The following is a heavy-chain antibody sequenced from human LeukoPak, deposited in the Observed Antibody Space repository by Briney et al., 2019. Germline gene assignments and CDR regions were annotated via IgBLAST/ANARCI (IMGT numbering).Heavy chain of an antibody. CDR1: GDSVSSNSAA. D-gene: IGHD6-19*01. CDR2: TYYRSKWYN. CDR3: AREYSSGWYGVNWFDP. Sequence: SQTLSLTYAISGDSVSSNSAAWNWIRQSPSRGLEWLGRTYYRSKWYNDYAVSVKSRITINPDTSKNQFSLQLNSVTPEDTAVYYCAREYSSGWYGVNWFDPWGQGTLVTVSS. V-gene: IGHV6-1*01. J-gene: IGHJ5*02.